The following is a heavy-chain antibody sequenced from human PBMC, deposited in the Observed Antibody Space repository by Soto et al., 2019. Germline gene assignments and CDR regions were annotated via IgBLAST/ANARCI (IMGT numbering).Heavy chain of an antibody. CDR2: ISSSSSYI. J-gene: IGHJ4*02. D-gene: IGHD2-15*01. CDR1: GFTFSSYS. Sequence: EVQLVESGGGLVKPGGSLRLSCAASGFTFSSYSMNWVRQAPGKGLEWVSSISSSSSYIYYADSVKGRFTISRDNAKNSLYLQMNSLRAEDTAVYYCARGRYCSGGSCYFFDWGQGTLVTVSS. CDR3: ARGRYCSGGSCYFFD. V-gene: IGHV3-21*01.